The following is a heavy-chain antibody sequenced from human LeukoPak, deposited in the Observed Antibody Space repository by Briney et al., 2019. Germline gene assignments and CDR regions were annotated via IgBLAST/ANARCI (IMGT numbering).Heavy chain of an antibody. CDR1: GFTFSTYW. CDR2: IKQDTSEK. CDR3: ARDRSSWVLDY. Sequence: GGSLRLSCAASGFTFSTYWMSWVRQTPGKGLEWVANIKQDTSEKYYVDSVKGRFTISRDNAKNSLYLQMNSLRAEDTAVYYCARDRSSWVLDYWGQGTLVTVSS. V-gene: IGHV3-7*01. D-gene: IGHD6-13*01. J-gene: IGHJ4*02.